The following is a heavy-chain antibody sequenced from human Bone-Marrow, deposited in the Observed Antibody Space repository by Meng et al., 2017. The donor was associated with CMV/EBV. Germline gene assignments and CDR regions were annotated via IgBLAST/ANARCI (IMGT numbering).Heavy chain of an antibody. CDR1: GGSISSGGYY. J-gene: IGHJ4*02. CDR2: IYYSAST. V-gene: IGHV4-31*02. Sequence: SGGSISSGGYYWSWIRQHPGKGLEWIGYIYYSASTYYNPSLKSRVTISVDTSKNQFSLKLSSVTAADTAVYYCAKGPDYYGSGSFFDYWGQGTLVTVSS. CDR3: AKGPDYYGSGSFFDY. D-gene: IGHD3-10*01.